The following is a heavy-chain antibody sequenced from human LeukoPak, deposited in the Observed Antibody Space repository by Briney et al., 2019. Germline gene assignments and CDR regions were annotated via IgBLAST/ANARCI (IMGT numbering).Heavy chain of an antibody. J-gene: IGHJ5*02. Sequence: GGSLRLSCAASGFTISNSEMNWVRQAPGKGLEWISYISSSGSTIYYADSVKGRFTISRDNSKNTLYLQMNSLRAEDTAVYFCARDQPGTYTLSGAWGQGTLVTVSS. CDR2: ISSSGSTI. CDR3: ARDQPGTYTLSGA. D-gene: IGHD1-14*01. V-gene: IGHV3-48*03. CDR1: GFTISNSE.